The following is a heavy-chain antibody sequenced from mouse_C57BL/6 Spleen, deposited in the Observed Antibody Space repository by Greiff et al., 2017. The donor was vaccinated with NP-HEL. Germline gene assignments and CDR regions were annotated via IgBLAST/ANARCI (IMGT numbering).Heavy chain of an antibody. D-gene: IGHD1-1*01. V-gene: IGHV1-80*01. J-gene: IGHJ4*01. CDR1: GYAFSSYW. Sequence: QVQLQQSGAELVKPGASVKISCKASGYAFSSYWMNWVKQRPGKGLEWIGQIYPGDGDTNYNGKFKGKATLTADKSSSTAYMQLSSLTSEDSAVYFCAREGYGNYAMDYWGQGTSVTVSS. CDR3: AREGYGNYAMDY. CDR2: IYPGDGDT.